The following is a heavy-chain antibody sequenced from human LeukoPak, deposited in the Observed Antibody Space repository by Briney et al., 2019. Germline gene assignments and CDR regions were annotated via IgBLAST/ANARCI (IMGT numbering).Heavy chain of an antibody. J-gene: IGHJ4*02. CDR3: ATDLSGASDY. CDR1: GFTASIYC. Sequence: GGSETPSCAASGFTASIYCRDWVRKAPGTGLVWVSRIDTGGGWTDYADSVKGRVTVSRDNSKNALFLQMNSLRAEDTAVYYCATDLSGASDYWGQGTLVTVSS. V-gene: IGHV3-74*01. D-gene: IGHD3-10*01. CDR2: IDTGGGWT.